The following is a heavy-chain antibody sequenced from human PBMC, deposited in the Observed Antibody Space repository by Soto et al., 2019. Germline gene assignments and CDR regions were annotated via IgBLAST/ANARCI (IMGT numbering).Heavy chain of an antibody. CDR1: GGSISSGGYY. Sequence: SETLSLTCTVSGGSISSGGYYWSWIRQHPGKGLEWIGYIYYSGSTYYNPSLKSRVTISVDTSKNQFSLKLSSVTAADTAVYYCARALVVAAPRFDPWGQGTLVTVSS. CDR3: ARALVVAAPRFDP. CDR2: IYYSGST. J-gene: IGHJ5*02. D-gene: IGHD2-15*01. V-gene: IGHV4-31*03.